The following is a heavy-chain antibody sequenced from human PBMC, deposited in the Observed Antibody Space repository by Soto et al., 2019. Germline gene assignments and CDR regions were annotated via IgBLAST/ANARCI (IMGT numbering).Heavy chain of an antibody. V-gene: IGHV1-46*03. Sequence: ASVKVSCMASGYTFTSYYMHWVRQAPGQGLEWMGIIKPSGGSTSYAQKLQGRDNMTRDTSTSTVYMKLSSLRSEDTAVYYCAEESGSYYTSWGQGTLVTVSS. CDR3: AEESGSYYTS. J-gene: IGHJ4*02. D-gene: IGHD3-10*01. CDR1: GYTFTSYY. CDR2: IKPSGGST.